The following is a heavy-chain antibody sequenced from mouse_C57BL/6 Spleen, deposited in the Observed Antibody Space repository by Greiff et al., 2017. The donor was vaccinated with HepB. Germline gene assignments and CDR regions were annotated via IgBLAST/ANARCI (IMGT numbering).Heavy chain of an antibody. CDR1: GFSLTSYG. CDR2: IWSGGST. V-gene: IGHV2-4*01. Sequence: VKVVESGPGLVQPSQSLSITCTVSGFSLTSYGVHWVRQPPGKGLEWLGVIWSGGSTDYNAAFISRLSISKDNSKSQVFFKMNSLQADDTAIYYCAKNRPRYAMDYWGQGTSVTVSS. CDR3: AKNRPRYAMDY. J-gene: IGHJ4*01.